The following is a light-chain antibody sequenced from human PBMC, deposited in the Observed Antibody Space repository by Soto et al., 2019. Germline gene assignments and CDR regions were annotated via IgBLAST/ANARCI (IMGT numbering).Light chain of an antibody. CDR1: SIDIGGYNF. J-gene: IGLJ1*01. CDR2: GVT. Sequence: QSALTQPASVSGSPGQSITISCTGSSIDIGGYNFVSWYQHYPGKAPQLMIYGVTNRPSGVSNRFSGSKSGNTASLTISGLRAEDEADYYCSSYTSRDALAVFGPGTKLTVL. V-gene: IGLV2-14*03. CDR3: SSYTSRDALAV.